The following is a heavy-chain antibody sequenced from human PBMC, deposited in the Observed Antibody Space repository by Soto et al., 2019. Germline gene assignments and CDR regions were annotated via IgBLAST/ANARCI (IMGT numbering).Heavy chain of an antibody. Sequence: QVQLVESGGGVVQPGRSLRLSCAASGFTFSSYGMHWVRQAPGKGLEWVAVISYDGSNKYYADSVKGRFTISRDNSKNTLYLQMNSLRAEDTAVYYCAKGRLRSWYNPWFDPWGQGTLLTVSS. D-gene: IGHD6-13*01. V-gene: IGHV3-30*18. CDR2: ISYDGSNK. CDR1: GFTFSSYG. CDR3: AKGRLRSWYNPWFDP. J-gene: IGHJ5*02.